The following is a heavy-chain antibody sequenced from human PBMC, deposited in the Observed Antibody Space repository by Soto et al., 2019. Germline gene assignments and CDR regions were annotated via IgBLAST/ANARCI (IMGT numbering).Heavy chain of an antibody. CDR1: GYTFTSYG. D-gene: IGHD5-12*01. Sequence: ASVKVPCKASGYTFTSYGISWVRQAPGQGLEWMGWISAYNGNTNYAQKLQGRVTMTTDTSTSTAYMELRSLRSDDTAVYYCARDGRYSGYDFRPGYGMDVWGQGTTVTV. CDR2: ISAYNGNT. J-gene: IGHJ6*02. CDR3: ARDGRYSGYDFRPGYGMDV. V-gene: IGHV1-18*04.